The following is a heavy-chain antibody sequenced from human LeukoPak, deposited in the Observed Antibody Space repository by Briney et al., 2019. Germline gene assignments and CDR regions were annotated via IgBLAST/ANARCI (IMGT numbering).Heavy chain of an antibody. Sequence: SETLSLTCTVSGGSISSYYWSWIRQPAGKGLEWIGRNYTSGSTNYNPSLKSRFTISVDKSKNQFSLKLSSVTAADTAVYYCARDIYYDSSEDAFDIWGQGTMVTVSS. CDR3: ARDIYYDSSEDAFDI. CDR1: GGSISSYY. CDR2: NYTSGST. J-gene: IGHJ3*02. V-gene: IGHV4-4*07. D-gene: IGHD3-22*01.